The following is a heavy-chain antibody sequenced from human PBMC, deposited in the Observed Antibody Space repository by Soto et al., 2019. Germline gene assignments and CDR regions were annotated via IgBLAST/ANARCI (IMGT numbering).Heavy chain of an antibody. CDR2: ISAYNGNT. J-gene: IGHJ3*02. V-gene: IGHV1-18*01. D-gene: IGHD3-9*01. Sequence: GSVKVSCKASGYTFTSYGISWVRQAPGQGLEWMGWISAYNGNTNYAQKLQGRVTMTTDTSTSTAYMELRSLRSDDTAVYYCARDRPNYDILTGYYYDAFDIWGQGTMVTVSS. CDR1: GYTFTSYG. CDR3: ARDRPNYDILTGYYYDAFDI.